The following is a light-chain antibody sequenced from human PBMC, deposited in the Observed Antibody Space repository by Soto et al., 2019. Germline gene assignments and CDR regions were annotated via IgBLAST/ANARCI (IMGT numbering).Light chain of an antibody. CDR1: QSVSSW. V-gene: IGKV1-5*01. CDR2: AAS. CDR3: LQDINYPWT. J-gene: IGKJ1*01. Sequence: DIHMTQSPSTLSASVGDRVTVPCRASQSVSSWLAWYQQKPGKAPKLLIYAASSLQSGVPPRFSGSGSGTDFTLAISSLQPEDSATYYCLQDINYPWTFGQGTKVDIK.